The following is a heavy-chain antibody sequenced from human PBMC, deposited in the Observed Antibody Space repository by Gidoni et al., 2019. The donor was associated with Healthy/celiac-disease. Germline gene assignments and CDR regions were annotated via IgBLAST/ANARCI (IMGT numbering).Heavy chain of an antibody. CDR3: ARSHIVVVTAILDHWYFDL. V-gene: IGHV1-69*01. Sequence: QVQLVQSGAEVKKPGSSVKVSCKASGGTFSSYAISWVRQAPGQGLEWMGGIIPIFGTANYAQKFQGRVTITADESTSTAYMELSSLRSEDTAVYYCARSHIVVVTAILDHWYFDLWGRGTLVTVSS. D-gene: IGHD2-21*02. CDR1: GGTFSSYA. CDR2: IIPIFGTA. J-gene: IGHJ2*01.